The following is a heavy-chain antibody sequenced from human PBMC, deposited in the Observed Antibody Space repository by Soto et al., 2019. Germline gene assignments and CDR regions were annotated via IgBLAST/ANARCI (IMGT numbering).Heavy chain of an antibody. CDR1: GGSISSSSYY. CDR3: ARQQTVAGTRGWFDP. CDR2: IYYSGST. Sequence: KTSETLSLTCTVSGGSISSSSYYWGWIRQPPGKGLEWIGSIYYSGSTYYNPSLKSRVTISVDTSKNQFSLKLSSVTAADTAVYYCARQQTVAGTRGWFDPWGQGTLVTVSS. J-gene: IGHJ5*02. V-gene: IGHV4-39*01. D-gene: IGHD6-19*01.